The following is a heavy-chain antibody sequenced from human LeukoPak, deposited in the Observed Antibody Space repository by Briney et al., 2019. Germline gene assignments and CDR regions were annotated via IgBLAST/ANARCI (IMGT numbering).Heavy chain of an antibody. CDR2: ISYDGSNK. J-gene: IGHJ4*02. D-gene: IGHD6-6*01. Sequence: PGRSLRLSCAASGCTFSSYGMHWVRQAPGKGLESVAVISYDGSNKYYADSVKGRFTISRDNSKNTLYLQMNSLRAEDTAVYYCAKDREYSSSPPLDYWGQGTLVTVSS. V-gene: IGHV3-30*18. CDR1: GCTFSSYG. CDR3: AKDREYSSSPPLDY.